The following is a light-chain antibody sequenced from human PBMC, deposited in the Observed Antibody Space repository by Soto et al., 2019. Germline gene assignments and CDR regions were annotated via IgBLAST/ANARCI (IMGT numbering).Light chain of an antibody. Sequence: IVMTQTPVSSSVALGQSASISCKSSQSLVHSDGNTSLNWLHQRPGQPPRLLIYKISKRLSGVPDRFSGSGAGTFFTLRISRLEPEDVGIYYCAQAAQFPLTFGGGTKVEIK. CDR3: AQAAQFPLT. V-gene: IGKV2-24*01. CDR1: QSLVHSDGNTS. J-gene: IGKJ4*01. CDR2: KIS.